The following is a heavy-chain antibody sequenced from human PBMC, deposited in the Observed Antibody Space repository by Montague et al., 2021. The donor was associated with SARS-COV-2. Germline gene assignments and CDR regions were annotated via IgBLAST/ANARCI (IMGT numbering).Heavy chain of an antibody. CDR1: GGSISGSIYY. CDR2: FDHSGNT. Sequence: SETLSLTCTVTGGSISGSIYYWVWLRQSPGKGLDWFACFDHSGNTYYSPCLKSRLTISVDTSKNPFSLKLNSVTAADTTLYYCARREYSYGWGDWGQGTLVTVSS. D-gene: IGHD5-18*01. CDR3: ARREYSYGWGD. J-gene: IGHJ4*02. V-gene: IGHV4-39*01.